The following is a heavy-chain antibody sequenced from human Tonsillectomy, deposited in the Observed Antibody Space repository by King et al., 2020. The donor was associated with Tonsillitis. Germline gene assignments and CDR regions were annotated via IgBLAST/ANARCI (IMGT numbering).Heavy chain of an antibody. CDR1: DYTFSSFG. V-gene: IGHV1-18*01. D-gene: IGHD2-2*01. J-gene: IGHJ5*02. CDR2: ISIYNGNT. Sequence: QLVQSGAEVKKPGASVKVSCKGSDYTFSSFGITWVRQAPGQGLEWMGWISIYNGNTTYVQKFQGRVTMTTDTPTSTAYMELRGLRSDDPAVDYCAEVLGYCSSSSCYYWFDTWGQGTLVTVSS. CDR3: AEVLGYCSSSSCYYWFDT.